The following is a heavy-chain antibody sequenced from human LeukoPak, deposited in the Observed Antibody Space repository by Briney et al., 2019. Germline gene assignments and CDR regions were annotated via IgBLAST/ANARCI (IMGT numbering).Heavy chain of an antibody. CDR1: GFTFSSYG. D-gene: IGHD3-22*01. CDR2: ISYDGSNK. V-gene: IGHV3-30*18. CDR3: AKASGWYYYDSSGYPDSYFDY. Sequence: PGGSLRLSCAASGFTFSSYGMHWVRQAPGKGLDWVAVISYDGSNKYYADSVKGRFTISRDNSKNTLYLQMNSLRAKDTAVYYCAKASGWYYYDSSGYPDSYFDYWGQGTLVTVSS. J-gene: IGHJ4*02.